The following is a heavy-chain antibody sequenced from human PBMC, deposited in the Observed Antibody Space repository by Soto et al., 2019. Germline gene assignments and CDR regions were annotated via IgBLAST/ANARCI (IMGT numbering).Heavy chain of an antibody. CDR2: FDREDGET. Sequence: ASVKVSCKASGGTFSSYAISWVRQAPGQGLEWMAAFDREDGETIYAQKFQGRVTMTEDTSTDTAYMEVSGLRSEDTALYYCATAVSRVRATFGPWGQGTLVTVSS. J-gene: IGHJ5*02. CDR1: GGTFSSYA. D-gene: IGHD1-26*01. CDR3: ATAVSRVRATFGP. V-gene: IGHV1-24*01.